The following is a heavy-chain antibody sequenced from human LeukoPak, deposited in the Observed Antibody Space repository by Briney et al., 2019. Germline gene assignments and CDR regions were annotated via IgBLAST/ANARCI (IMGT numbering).Heavy chain of an antibody. V-gene: IGHV4-59*01. D-gene: IGHD6-19*01. J-gene: IGHJ5*01. Sequence: SETLSLTCTVSGGSISSYYWSWIRQPPGKGLEWIGYIYYSGSTNYNPSLKGRVTISVDTSKNQFSLKLSSVTAADTAVYYCAREMYSSGWYADSWGQGTLVTVSS. CDR1: GGSISSYY. CDR2: IYYSGST. CDR3: AREMYSSGWYADS.